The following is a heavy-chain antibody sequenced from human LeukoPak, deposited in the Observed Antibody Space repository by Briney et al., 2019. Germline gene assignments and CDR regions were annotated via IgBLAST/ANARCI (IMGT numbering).Heavy chain of an antibody. J-gene: IGHJ4*02. CDR2: INPSGGST. V-gene: IGHV1-46*01. D-gene: IGHD2-2*01. Sequence: ASVTVSCTASGYTFTSYYMHWVRQAPGQGLEWMGIINPSGGSTSYAQKFQGRVTMTRDTSTSTVYMELSSLRSEDTAVYYCARSYPYCSSTSCYHRAYFDYWGQGTLVTVSS. CDR3: ARSYPYCSSTSCYHRAYFDY. CDR1: GYTFTSYY.